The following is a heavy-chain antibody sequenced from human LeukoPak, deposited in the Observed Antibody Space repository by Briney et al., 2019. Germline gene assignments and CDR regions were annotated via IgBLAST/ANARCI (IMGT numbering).Heavy chain of an antibody. J-gene: IGHJ4*02. D-gene: IGHD1-26*01. Sequence: GGSLRLSCAASGFTFSSYSMNWVRQAPGKGLEWVSSISSSSSYIYYADSVKGRFTISRDNAKNSLYLQMNSLRAEDTAVYYCARDRGELSDFDYWGQGTLVTVSS. CDR2: ISSSSSYI. V-gene: IGHV3-21*01. CDR3: ARDRGELSDFDY. CDR1: GFTFSSYS.